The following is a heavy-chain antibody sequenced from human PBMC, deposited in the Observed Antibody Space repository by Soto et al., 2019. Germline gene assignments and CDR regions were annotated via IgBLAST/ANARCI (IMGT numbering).Heavy chain of an antibody. V-gene: IGHV5-51*01. CDR1: GYSFTSYC. CDR2: IYPGDSDT. J-gene: IGHJ6*04. Sequence: PGESLQISCKGSGYSFTSYCIGWVRQMPGKGLEWMGIIYPGDSDTRYSPSFQGQVTISADKSISTAYLQWSSLKASDTAMYYCARPIFGVVVYMDVWGKGTTVTVSS. D-gene: IGHD3-3*01. CDR3: ARPIFGVVVYMDV.